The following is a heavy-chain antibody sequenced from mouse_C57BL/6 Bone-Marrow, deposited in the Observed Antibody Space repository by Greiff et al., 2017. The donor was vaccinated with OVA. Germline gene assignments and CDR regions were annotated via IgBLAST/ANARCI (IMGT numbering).Heavy chain of an antibody. J-gene: IGHJ2*01. CDR2: IYPGDGDT. V-gene: IGHV1-82*01. CDR1: GYAFSSSW. D-gene: IGHD2-1*01. CDR3: ERSEGNVPDY. Sequence: VQLQQSGPELVKPGASVKISCKASGYAFSSSWMNWVKQRPGKGLEWIGRIYPGDGDTNYNGKFKGKATLTADKSSSTAYMQLSSLTSEDSAVYFCERSEGNVPDYWGQGTTLTVSS.